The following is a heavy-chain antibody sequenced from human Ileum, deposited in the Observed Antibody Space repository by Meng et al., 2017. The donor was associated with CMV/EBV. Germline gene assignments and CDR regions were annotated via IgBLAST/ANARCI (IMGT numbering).Heavy chain of an antibody. CDR2: INSSGGDT. J-gene: IGHJ4*02. Sequence: QVQLVQSGAEVKKPGSSVKVCCKASGGTFSRYAISWVRQAPGQGPESMGDINSSGGDTSYAQKFQGRVTMTRDTSTSTVYMELSRLTSDDTAVYYCAGTHGYWGQGARVTVSS. CDR3: AGTHGY. D-gene: IGHD3/OR15-3a*01. V-gene: IGHV1-69*05. CDR1: GGTFSRYA.